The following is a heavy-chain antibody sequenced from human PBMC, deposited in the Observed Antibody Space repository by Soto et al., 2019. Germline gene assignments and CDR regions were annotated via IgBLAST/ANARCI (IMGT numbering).Heavy chain of an antibody. CDR1: GYTFTSYG. J-gene: IGHJ6*02. D-gene: IGHD2-2*02. CDR2: ISAYNGNT. Sequence: ASVKVSCKASGYTFTSYGISWVRQAPGQGLEWMGWISAYNGNTNYAQKLQGRVTMTTDTSTSTAYMELRRLRSDDKAVYYCARDIVVVPAAIFLFRPTSYYGMDVWGQGTTVTVSS. CDR3: ARDIVVVPAAIFLFRPTSYYGMDV. V-gene: IGHV1-18*04.